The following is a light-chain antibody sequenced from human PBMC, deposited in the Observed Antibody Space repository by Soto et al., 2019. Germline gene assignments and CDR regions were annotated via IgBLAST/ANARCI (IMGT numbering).Light chain of an antibody. CDR3: QSYDSSLSAL. J-gene: IGLJ3*02. CDR2: GNS. V-gene: IGLV1-40*01. CDR1: SSIIGAGYD. Sequence: QSVLTQPPSVSGAPGQRVTISCTGSSSIIGAGYDVHWYQQLPGTAPKLLIYGNSNRPSGVPDRFSGSKSGTSASLTITGLQAEDEADYYCQSYDSSLSALFGGGPKLTVL.